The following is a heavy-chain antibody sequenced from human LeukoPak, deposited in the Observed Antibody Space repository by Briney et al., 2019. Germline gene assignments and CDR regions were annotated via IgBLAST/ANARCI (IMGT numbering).Heavy chain of an antibody. CDR2: IYYSGST. Sequence: SETLSLTCTVSGGSISSSSYYWGWIRQPPGKGLEWIGSIYYSGSTYYNPSLKSRVTISVDTSKNQFSLKLSSVTAADTAVYYCATTYDFGYYFDYWGQGTLVTVSS. CDR3: ATTYDFGYYFDY. D-gene: IGHD3-3*01. CDR1: GGSISSSSYY. J-gene: IGHJ4*02. V-gene: IGHV4-39*07.